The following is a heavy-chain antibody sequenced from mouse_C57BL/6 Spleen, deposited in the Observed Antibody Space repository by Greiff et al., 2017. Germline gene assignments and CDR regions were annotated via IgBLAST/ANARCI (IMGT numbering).Heavy chain of an antibody. J-gene: IGHJ2*01. V-gene: IGHV1-4*01. D-gene: IGHD1-1*01. CDR1: GYTFTSYT. Sequence: QVQLQQSGAELARPGASVKMSCKASGYTFTSYTMHWVKQRPGQGLEWIGYINPSRGYTKYNQKFKDKATLTADKSSSTAYMQLSSLTSEDSAVYYCARYYGSPYYFDYWGQGTTLTVSS. CDR3: ARYYGSPYYFDY. CDR2: INPSRGYT.